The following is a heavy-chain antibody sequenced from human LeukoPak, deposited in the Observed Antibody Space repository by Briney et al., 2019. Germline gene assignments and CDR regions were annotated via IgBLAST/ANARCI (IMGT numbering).Heavy chain of an antibody. D-gene: IGHD3-22*01. Sequence: SETLSLTCAVYGGSFSGYYWSWIRQPPGKGLEWIGEINHSGSTNYNPSLKSRVTISVDTSKNQFSLKLSSVTAADTAVYYCARGRTAYYYDSSGTKRVFYFDYWGQGTLVTVSS. CDR2: INHSGST. CDR1: GGSFSGYY. CDR3: ARGRTAYYYDSSGTKRVFYFDY. V-gene: IGHV4-34*01. J-gene: IGHJ4*02.